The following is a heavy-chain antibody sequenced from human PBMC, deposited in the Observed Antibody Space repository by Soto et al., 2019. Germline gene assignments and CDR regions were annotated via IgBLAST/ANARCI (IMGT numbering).Heavy chain of an antibody. J-gene: IGHJ4*02. CDR1: GDSVRSGDY. Sequence: QVHLQESGPGLVKPSETLSLTCTVSGDSVRSGDYWCWIRQPPGKGVEWVGDIYSGERTNYNPSLKSRDTMSIDTSKDEFSLKLRSVTAAGAAVYYCARESSVTYSPFDSWGQGTLVIVTS. CDR2: IYSGERT. V-gene: IGHV4-61*08. CDR3: ARESSVTYSPFDS. D-gene: IGHD2-21*02.